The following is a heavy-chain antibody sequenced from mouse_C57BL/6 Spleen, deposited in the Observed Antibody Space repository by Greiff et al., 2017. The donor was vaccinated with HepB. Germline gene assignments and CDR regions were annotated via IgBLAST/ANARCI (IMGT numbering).Heavy chain of an antibody. CDR1: GYTFTSYW. J-gene: IGHJ2*01. CDR3: ARGNSNYKYYFDY. D-gene: IGHD2-5*01. CDR2: IDPSDSYT. V-gene: IGHV1-69*01. Sequence: QVQLQQPGAELVKPGASVKLSCKASGYTFTSYWMHWVKQRPGQGLEWIGEIDPSDSYTNYNQKFKGKSTLTVDKSSSTAYMQLSSLTSEDSAVYYCARGNSNYKYYFDYWGQGTTLTVSS.